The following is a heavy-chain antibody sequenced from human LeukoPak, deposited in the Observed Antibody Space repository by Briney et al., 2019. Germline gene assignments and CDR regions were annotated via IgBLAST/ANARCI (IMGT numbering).Heavy chain of an antibody. CDR1: GYTFTSYG. J-gene: IGHJ4*02. D-gene: IGHD3-10*01. Sequence: VASVKVSCKASGYTFTSYGISWVRQAPGQGLEWMGWISAYNGNTNYAQKLQGRVTMTTDTSTSTAYMELRSLRSDDTAVYYCARDHPYYYGSGSYYKGNGVDYWGQGTLVTVSS. CDR3: ARDHPYYYGSGSYYKGNGVDY. CDR2: ISAYNGNT. V-gene: IGHV1-18*01.